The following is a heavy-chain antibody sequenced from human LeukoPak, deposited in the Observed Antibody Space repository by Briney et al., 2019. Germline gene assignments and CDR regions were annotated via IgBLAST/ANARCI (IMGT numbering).Heavy chain of an antibody. CDR3: AREAIAVAGTVDFYYFDY. V-gene: IGHV3-33*01. Sequence: GGSLRLPCAASGFTFSSYGMHWVRQAPGKGLEWVAVIWYDGSNKYYADSVKGRFTISRDNSKNTLYLQMNSLRAEDTAVYYCAREAIAVAGTVDFYYFDYWGQGTLVTVSS. CDR1: GFTFSSYG. CDR2: IWYDGSNK. D-gene: IGHD6-19*01. J-gene: IGHJ4*02.